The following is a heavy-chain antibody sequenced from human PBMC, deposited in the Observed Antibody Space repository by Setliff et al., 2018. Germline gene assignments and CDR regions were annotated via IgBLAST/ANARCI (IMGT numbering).Heavy chain of an antibody. D-gene: IGHD6-13*01. V-gene: IGHV4-61*09. CDR1: GGPISSGSYY. CDR3: ARSRAAANDY. CDR2: IYTSGST. J-gene: IGHJ4*02. Sequence: PSETLSLTCTVSGGPISSGSYYWSWIRQPAGKGLEWIGHIYTSGSTNYNPSLKSRVTISVDTSKNQFSPKLSSVTAADTAVYYCARSRAAANDYWGQGTLVTVSS.